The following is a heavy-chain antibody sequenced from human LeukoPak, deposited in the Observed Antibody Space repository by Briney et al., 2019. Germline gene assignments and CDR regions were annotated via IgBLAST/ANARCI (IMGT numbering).Heavy chain of an antibody. CDR2: ISGSGGST. V-gene: IGHV3-23*01. Sequence: GGSLRLSCAASGFTFSSYAMSWVRQAPGEGLEWVSAISGSGGSTYYADSVKGRFTISRDNSKNTLYLQMNSLRAEDTAVYYCASSYYDSSGPRPWGQGTLVTVSS. CDR3: ASSYYDSSGPRP. CDR1: GFTFSSYA. J-gene: IGHJ5*02. D-gene: IGHD3-22*01.